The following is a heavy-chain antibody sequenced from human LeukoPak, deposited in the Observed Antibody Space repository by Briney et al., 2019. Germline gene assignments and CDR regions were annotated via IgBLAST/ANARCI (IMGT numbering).Heavy chain of an antibody. CDR3: ATIRGRDIVVVPAAWED. V-gene: IGHV1-24*01. Sequence: ASVKVSCKVSGYTLTELSMHWVRQAPGKGLEWMGGFDPEDGETIYAQKFQGRVTMTEDTSTDTAYMELSSLRSEDTAVYYCATIRGRDIVVVPAAWEDWGQGTLVTVSS. CDR2: FDPEDGET. D-gene: IGHD2-2*01. J-gene: IGHJ4*02. CDR1: GYTLTELS.